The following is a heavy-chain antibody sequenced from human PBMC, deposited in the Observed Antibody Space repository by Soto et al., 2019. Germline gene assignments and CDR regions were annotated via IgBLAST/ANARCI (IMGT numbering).Heavy chain of an antibody. CDR2: ISGSGGST. CDR3: AKSAYYDFWSGLLFDY. V-gene: IGHV3-23*01. Sequence: EVQLLESGGGLVQPGGSLRLSCAASGFTFSSYAMSWVRQAPGKGLEWVSAISGSGGSTYYADSVKGRFTISRDNSKSTLYLQMNSLRAEDTAVYYCAKSAYYDFWSGLLFDYWGQGPLVTPSS. D-gene: IGHD3-3*01. CDR1: GFTFSSYA. J-gene: IGHJ4*02.